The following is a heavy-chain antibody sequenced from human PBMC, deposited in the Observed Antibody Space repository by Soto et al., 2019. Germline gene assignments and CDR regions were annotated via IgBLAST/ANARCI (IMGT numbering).Heavy chain of an antibody. J-gene: IGHJ4*02. Sequence: QVQLVQSGAEVKKPGASVKVSWKASGYTFTSYGISWVRQAPGQGLEWMGWISDYNGKTNYAQKLQGRVTMTTDTYTSTAYMELRSLRSDDTAVYYCAREVTTVTTQNFDYWGQGTLVTVSS. V-gene: IGHV1-18*01. CDR2: ISDYNGKT. D-gene: IGHD4-17*01. CDR3: AREVTTVTTQNFDY. CDR1: GYTFTSYG.